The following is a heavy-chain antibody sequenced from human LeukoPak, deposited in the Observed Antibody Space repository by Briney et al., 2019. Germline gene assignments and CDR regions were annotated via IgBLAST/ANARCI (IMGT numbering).Heavy chain of an antibody. J-gene: IGHJ4*02. CDR1: GFTFSSYG. CDR2: ISYDGSNK. D-gene: IGHD2-15*01. CDR3: AKDIQVAYTFDY. Sequence: GGSLRLSCAASGFTFSSYGMHWVRQAPGKGLEWVAVISYDGSNKYYADSVKGRFTISRDNSKNTLYLQMNSLRAEDTAVYYCAKDIQVAYTFDYWGQGTLVTVSS. V-gene: IGHV3-30*18.